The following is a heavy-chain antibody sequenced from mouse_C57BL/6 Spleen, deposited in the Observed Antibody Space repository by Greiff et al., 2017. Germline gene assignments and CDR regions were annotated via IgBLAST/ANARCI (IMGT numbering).Heavy chain of an antibody. V-gene: IGHV1-55*01. CDR1: GYTFTSYW. CDR2: IYPGSGST. J-gene: IGHJ2*01. Sequence: QVHVKQPGAELVKPGASVKMSCKASGYTFTSYWITWVKQRPGQGLEWIGDIYPGSGSTNYNEKFKSKATLTVDTSSSTAYMQLSSLTSEDSAVYYCAREGLGPDYWGQGTTLTVSS. CDR3: AREGLGPDY. D-gene: IGHD4-1*01.